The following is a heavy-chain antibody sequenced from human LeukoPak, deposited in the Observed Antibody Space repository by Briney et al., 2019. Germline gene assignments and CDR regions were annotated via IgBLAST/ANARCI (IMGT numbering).Heavy chain of an antibody. CDR1: GFTFSSYA. CDR3: AKGSGLYGSGDYFDY. V-gene: IGHV3-23*01. J-gene: IGHJ4*02. CDR2: ISGSGGST. D-gene: IGHD3-10*01. Sequence: PGGSLRLSCAASGFTFSSYAMSWVRQAPGKGLEWDSAISGSGGSTYYADSVKGRFTISIDNSKNTLYLQMNSLRAEDTAVYYCAKGSGLYGSGDYFDYWGQGTLVTVSS.